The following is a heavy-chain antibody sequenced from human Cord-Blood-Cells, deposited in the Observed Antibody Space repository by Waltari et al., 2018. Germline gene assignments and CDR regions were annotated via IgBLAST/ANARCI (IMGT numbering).Heavy chain of an antibody. Sequence: QVQLQESGPGLVKPSETLSLTCTVSGGSISSYYWSWIRQPPGKGLEWIGYIYYSGSTNSTPSLKSRVTISVDTSKNQFSLKLSSVTAADTAVYYCARHEQQLDYWGQGTLVTVSS. CDR2: IYYSGST. D-gene: IGHD6-13*01. V-gene: IGHV4-59*08. J-gene: IGHJ4*02. CDR3: ARHEQQLDY. CDR1: GGSISSYY.